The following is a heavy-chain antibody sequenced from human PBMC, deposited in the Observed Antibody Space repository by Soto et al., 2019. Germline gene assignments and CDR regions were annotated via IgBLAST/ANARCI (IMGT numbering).Heavy chain of an antibody. Sequence: EVQLVESGGGVVRPGGSLRLSCAASGFTFADYGMSWVRQAPGKGLEWVSGIRWNGATTGYADSVKGRFAMSRDNDKNSLDLQMRSLRVEDTAVYHCAIGWMGQYFDYWGQGILVTVSS. V-gene: IGHV3-20*01. CDR3: AIGWMGQYFDY. CDR2: IRWNGATT. J-gene: IGHJ4*02. CDR1: GFTFADYG. D-gene: IGHD1-1*01.